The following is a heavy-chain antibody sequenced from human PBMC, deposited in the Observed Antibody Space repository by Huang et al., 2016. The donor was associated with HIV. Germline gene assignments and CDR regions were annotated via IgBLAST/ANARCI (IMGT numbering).Heavy chain of an antibody. J-gene: IGHJ4*02. CDR3: ASQHIGAAATWF. D-gene: IGHD6-13*01. Sequence: QLQLQESGPGQVKPSETLSLTCTVSGDFISSTNYYWGWIRQSPGKGLEWVGSVCQSGSTNYNQSLKSRVTLSVDTSRNQFSLRLNSVTAADTAVYYCASQHIGAAATWFWGRGTQVAVSS. CDR1: GDFISSTNYY. CDR2: VCQSGST. V-gene: IGHV4-39*01.